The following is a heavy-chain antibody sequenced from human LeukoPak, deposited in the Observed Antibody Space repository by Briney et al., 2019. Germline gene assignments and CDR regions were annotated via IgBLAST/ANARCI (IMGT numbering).Heavy chain of an antibody. CDR2: IRDDGSNK. Sequence: GGSLRLSCAASGFTFSRYGMHWVRQAPGKGLEWVAFIRDDGSNKYYADSVRGRFTISRDTSKNTLYLQMNGLRADDTAMYYCANNAAVPATHYANWGQGTLVTVSS. J-gene: IGHJ4*02. V-gene: IGHV3-30*02. CDR1: GFTFSRYG. D-gene: IGHD2-2*01. CDR3: ANNAAVPATHYAN.